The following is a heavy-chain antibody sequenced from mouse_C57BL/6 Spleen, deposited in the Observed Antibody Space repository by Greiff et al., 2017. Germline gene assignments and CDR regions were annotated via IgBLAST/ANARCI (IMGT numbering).Heavy chain of an antibody. V-gene: IGHV1-69*01. CDR3: ARGGEELLRFDY. CDR1: GYTFTSYW. Sequence: QVQLQQPGAELVMPGASVKLSCKASGYTFTSYWMHWVKQRPGQGLEWIGEIDPSDSYTNYNQKFKGKSTLTVDKSSSTAYMQLSSLTSEDSAVYYCARGGEELLRFDYWGQGTTLTVSS. J-gene: IGHJ2*01. D-gene: IGHD1-1*01. CDR2: IDPSDSYT.